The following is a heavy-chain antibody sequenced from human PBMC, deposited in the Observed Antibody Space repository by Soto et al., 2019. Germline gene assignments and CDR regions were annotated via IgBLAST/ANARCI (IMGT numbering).Heavy chain of an antibody. D-gene: IGHD6-19*01. CDR3: ARDHIAVAGPDAFDI. Sequence: GGSLRLSCAASGFTVSSNYMSWVLQAPGKGLEWVSVIYSGGSTYYADSVKGRFTISRDNSKNTLYLQMNSLRAEDTAVYYCARDHIAVAGPDAFDIWGQGTMVTVSS. J-gene: IGHJ3*02. CDR1: GFTVSSNY. V-gene: IGHV3-66*01. CDR2: IYSGGST.